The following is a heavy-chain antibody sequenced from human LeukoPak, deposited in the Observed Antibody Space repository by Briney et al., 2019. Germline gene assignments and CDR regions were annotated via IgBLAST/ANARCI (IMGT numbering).Heavy chain of an antibody. Sequence: HPGGSLRLSCAASGITFRSYGMGWVRQAPVKGLEWVSAITGGGDTTYYADSVKGRFTISRDNSKNTLFLQMNSLRDDDTAVYYCVRTSGDLAYWGLGTLVTVSS. V-gene: IGHV3-23*01. CDR1: GITFRSYG. J-gene: IGHJ4*02. CDR3: VRTSGDLAY. D-gene: IGHD2-15*01. CDR2: ITGGGDTT.